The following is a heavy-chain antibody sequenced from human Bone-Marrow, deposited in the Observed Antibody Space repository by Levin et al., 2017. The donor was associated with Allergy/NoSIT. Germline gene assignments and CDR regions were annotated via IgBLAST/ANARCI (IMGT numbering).Heavy chain of an antibody. D-gene: IGHD4-23*01. CDR1: GGSFSGYY. CDR2: INHSGST. J-gene: IGHJ4*02. Sequence: SETLSLTCAVYGGSFSGYYWSWIRQPPGKGLEWIGEINHSGSTNYNPSLKSRVTISVDTSKNQFSLKLSSVTAADTAVYYCAREHRGGNRPFDYWGQGTLVTVSS. CDR3: AREHRGGNRPFDY. V-gene: IGHV4-34*01.